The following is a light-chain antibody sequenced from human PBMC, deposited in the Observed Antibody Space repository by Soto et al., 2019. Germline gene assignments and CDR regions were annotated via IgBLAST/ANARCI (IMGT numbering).Light chain of an antibody. Sequence: EIVFTQSPGSLSLSPGERPPFSCSASQSVSSNSLAWYQQKPGQAPRLLIYGASHRATGIPDRFSGSGSGTDFILTISRLEPEDFAVYFCQQYGGSPRWGFGQGTKWIS. J-gene: IGKJ1*01. CDR3: QQYGGSPRWG. CDR1: QSVSSNS. V-gene: IGKV3-20*01. CDR2: GAS.